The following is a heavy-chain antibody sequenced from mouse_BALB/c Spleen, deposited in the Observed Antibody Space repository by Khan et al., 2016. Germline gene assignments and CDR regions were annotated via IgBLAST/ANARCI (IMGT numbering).Heavy chain of an antibody. D-gene: IGHD1-1*01. CDR3: AREDYYGTYWYFDV. V-gene: IGHV2-2*02. CDR1: GFSLTSYG. CDR2: IWSGGST. J-gene: IGHJ1*01. Sequence: QVQLKESGPGLVQPSQSLSITCTVAGFSLTSYGVHWVRQSPGKGLEWLGVIWSGGSTDYNAAFISRLSISKDNSKSQVFFKMNSLQANDTAIYYCAREDYYGTYWYFDVWGAGTTVTVSS.